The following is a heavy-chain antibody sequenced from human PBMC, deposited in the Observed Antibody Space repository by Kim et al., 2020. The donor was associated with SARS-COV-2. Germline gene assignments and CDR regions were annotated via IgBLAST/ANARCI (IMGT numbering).Heavy chain of an antibody. D-gene: IGHD6-19*01. J-gene: IGHJ3*02. Sequence: SETLSLTCTVSGGSISSSSYYWGWIRQPPGKGLEWIGSIYYSGSTYYNPSLKSRVTISVDTSKNQFSLKLSSVTAADTAVYYCARPVGSQWLVRAFDIWGQGTMVTVSS. CDR3: ARPVGSQWLVRAFDI. V-gene: IGHV4-39*01. CDR1: GGSISSSSYY. CDR2: IYYSGST.